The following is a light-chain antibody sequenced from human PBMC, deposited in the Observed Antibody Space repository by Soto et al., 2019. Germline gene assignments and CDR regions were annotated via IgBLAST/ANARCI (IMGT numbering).Light chain of an antibody. V-gene: IGLV2-8*01. J-gene: IGLJ2*01. CDR2: EVV. Sequence: QSALTQPPSASGSPGQSVTISCTGTKSDIGVYDFVSWYQQHPGKAPRLIIYEVVQRPSGVPDRFSGSKSGNTASLTVSGLQAADEADYYCQSFDSSLSGRVVFGGGTKLTVL. CDR1: KSDIGVYDF. CDR3: QSFDSSLSGRVV.